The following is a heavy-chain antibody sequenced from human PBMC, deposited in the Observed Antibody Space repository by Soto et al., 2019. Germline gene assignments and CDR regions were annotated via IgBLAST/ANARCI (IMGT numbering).Heavy chain of an antibody. CDR1: GFTFSSYA. J-gene: IGHJ4*02. V-gene: IGHV3-23*01. Sequence: EVQLLESGGGLVQPGGSLRLSCAASGFTFSSYAMSWVRQAPGKGLEWVSAISGSGGSTYYADSVKGRFTISRDNSKNTLYLQMNSLSAEDTAVYYCAKVPDYGDYLGNYFDYWGQGTLGTVSS. CDR2: ISGSGGST. D-gene: IGHD4-17*01. CDR3: AKVPDYGDYLGNYFDY.